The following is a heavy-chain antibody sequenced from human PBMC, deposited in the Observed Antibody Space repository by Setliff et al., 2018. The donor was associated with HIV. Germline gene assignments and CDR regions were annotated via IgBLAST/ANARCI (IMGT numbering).Heavy chain of an antibody. J-gene: IGHJ4*02. D-gene: IGHD3-10*01. Sequence: PGGSLRLSCTASGFTFGDYAMSWVRQAPGKGLEWVGFIRSKAYGGTTEYAASVKGRFTISRDDSKSIAYLQMNSLKTEDTAVYYCTRVLLWFGEPPDYWGQGTLVTVSS. CDR2: IRSKAYGGTT. CDR1: GFTFGDYA. V-gene: IGHV3-49*04. CDR3: TRVLLWFGEPPDY.